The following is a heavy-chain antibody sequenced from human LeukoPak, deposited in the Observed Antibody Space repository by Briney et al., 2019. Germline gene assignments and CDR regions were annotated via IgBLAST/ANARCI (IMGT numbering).Heavy chain of an antibody. CDR3: ARAGITMVRGYMDV. Sequence: SETLSLTCAVSGGSFSGYYWSWIRQPPGKGLEWIGEINHSGSTNYNPSLKSRVTLSVDTSKNQFSLKMSSVTAADTAVYYCARAGITMVRGYMDVWGKGTTVTVSS. CDR2: INHSGST. J-gene: IGHJ6*03. V-gene: IGHV4-34*01. D-gene: IGHD3-10*01. CDR1: GGSFSGYY.